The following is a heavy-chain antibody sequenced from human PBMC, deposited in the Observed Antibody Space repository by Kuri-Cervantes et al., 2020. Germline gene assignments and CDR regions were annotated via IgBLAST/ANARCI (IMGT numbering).Heavy chain of an antibody. Sequence: SETLSLTCAVSGGSVSVNNYYWGWISQPPGRGLEWIGSIYYSGSTYYNPSLKSRVTISVDTSKNQFSLKLSSVTAADTAVYYCASRPYYYDSSGVDYWGQGTLVTVSS. J-gene: IGHJ4*02. CDR3: ASRPYYYDSSGVDY. V-gene: IGHV4-39*01. CDR2: IYYSGST. D-gene: IGHD3-22*01. CDR1: GGSVSVNNYY.